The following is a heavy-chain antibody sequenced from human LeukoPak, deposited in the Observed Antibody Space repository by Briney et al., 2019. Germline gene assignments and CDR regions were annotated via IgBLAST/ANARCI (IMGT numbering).Heavy chain of an antibody. Sequence: GGSLRLSCAASGFTFSSYSMNWVRQAPGKGLEWVSSISSSSSYIYYADSVKGRLTISRDNSKNTLYLQMNSLRAEDTAVYYCAKGAKLRSTYYFDYWGQGTLVTVSS. CDR2: ISSSSSYI. J-gene: IGHJ4*02. CDR3: AKGAKLRSTYYFDY. V-gene: IGHV3-21*04. D-gene: IGHD3-16*01. CDR1: GFTFSSYS.